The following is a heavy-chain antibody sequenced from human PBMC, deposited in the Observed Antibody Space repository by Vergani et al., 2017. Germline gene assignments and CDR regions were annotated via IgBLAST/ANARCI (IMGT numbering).Heavy chain of an antibody. V-gene: IGHV3-30*02. D-gene: IGHD1-26*01. J-gene: IGHJ6*02. CDR2: IRYDGSNP. CDR3: AKKGGSLYYYGVDV. CDR1: GFTFSSYG. Sequence: VQLVESGGGLVQPGGSLRLSCAASGFTFSSYGMHWVRQAPGKGLEWVAFIRYDGSNPQYIDSVKGRFTISRDNSKDTLFLQMNGLRPEDTGTYFCAKKGGSLYYYGVDVWGQGTMITVSS.